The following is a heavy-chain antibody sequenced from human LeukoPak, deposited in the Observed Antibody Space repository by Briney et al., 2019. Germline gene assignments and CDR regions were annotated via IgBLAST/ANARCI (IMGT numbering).Heavy chain of an antibody. J-gene: IGHJ5*02. V-gene: IGHV3-23*01. Sequence: GGSLRLSCAASGFTFSSYAMSWVRQAPGKGLEWVSAISGSGGSTYYAGSVKGRFTISRDNSKNTLYLQMNSLRGEDTAVYYCAKTQDSYGYRSGPNWFDPWGQGTLVTVSS. CDR2: ISGSGGST. CDR3: AKTQDSYGYRSGPNWFDP. CDR1: GFTFSSYA. D-gene: IGHD5-18*01.